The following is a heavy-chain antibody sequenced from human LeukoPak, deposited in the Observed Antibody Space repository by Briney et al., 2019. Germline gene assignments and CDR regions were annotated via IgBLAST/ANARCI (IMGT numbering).Heavy chain of an antibody. CDR3: ARDSSLGMD. D-gene: IGHD1-26*01. CDR2: ISGSGVNT. CDR1: GFTFSTYA. V-gene: IGHV3-64*01. J-gene: IGHJ4*02. Sequence: GGSLRLSCAASGFTFSTYAMYWVRQAPGKGLEYVSAISGSGVNTYYANSVKGRFTISRDNSKYTLYLQLGSLRAEDMAVYYCARDSSLGMDWGQGTLVTVSA.